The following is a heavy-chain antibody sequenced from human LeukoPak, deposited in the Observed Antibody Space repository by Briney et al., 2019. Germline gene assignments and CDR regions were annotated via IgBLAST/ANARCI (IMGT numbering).Heavy chain of an antibody. D-gene: IGHD2-2*01. Sequence: SETLSLTCAVSGDSITSSKWWSWVRQSPEKGLEWIGEIYHSGATNYNPSLKSRVTMSVDKSKNQFALNLSSVTAADTAVYYCARASVEGPVFDYWGQGTLVTVSS. CDR3: ARASVEGPVFDY. CDR1: GDSITSSKW. J-gene: IGHJ4*02. V-gene: IGHV4-4*02. CDR2: IYHSGAT.